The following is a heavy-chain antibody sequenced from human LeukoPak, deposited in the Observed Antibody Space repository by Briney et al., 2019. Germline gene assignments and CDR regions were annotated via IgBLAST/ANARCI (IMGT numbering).Heavy chain of an antibody. D-gene: IGHD6-13*01. CDR3: ARVRAYSSSWPDAFDI. CDR1: GGSISSSSYY. Sequence: SETLSLTCTVSGGSISSSSYYWGWIRQPPGKGLEWIGSIYYSGSTYYNPSLKSRVTISVDTSKNQFSLKLSSVTAADTAVYYCARVRAYSSSWPDAFDIWGQGTMVTVSS. CDR2: IYYSGST. V-gene: IGHV4-39*07. J-gene: IGHJ3*02.